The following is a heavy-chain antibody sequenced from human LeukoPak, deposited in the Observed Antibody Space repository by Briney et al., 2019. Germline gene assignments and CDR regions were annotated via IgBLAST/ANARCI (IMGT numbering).Heavy chain of an antibody. J-gene: IGHJ4*02. D-gene: IGHD2-21*01. CDR1: GGSISGYY. CDR3: AKGEGDY. CDR2: IYDSGNT. Sequence: PSETLSLTCTVSGGSISGYYWSWIRQPPGKGLEWIGYIYDSGNTKYNPSLKSRVTISIDTSKNQFSLTLSSVTAADTAVYYCAKGEGDYWGQGTLVTVSS. V-gene: IGHV4-59*13.